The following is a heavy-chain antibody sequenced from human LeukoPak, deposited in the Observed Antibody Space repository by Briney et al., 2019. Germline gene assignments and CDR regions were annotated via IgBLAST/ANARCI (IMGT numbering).Heavy chain of an antibody. V-gene: IGHV3-23*01. CDR2: ISPSGGST. CDR3: ATYRQVLLPFES. Sequence: GGTLRLSCAASGFTFSSYGMNWVRQAPGKGLEWISGISPSGGSTYYADSVKGRFTISRDSSKSTLSLQMNRLRAEDTAMYYCATYRQVLLPFESWGQGTLVTVSS. D-gene: IGHD2-8*02. CDR1: GFTFSSYG. J-gene: IGHJ4*02.